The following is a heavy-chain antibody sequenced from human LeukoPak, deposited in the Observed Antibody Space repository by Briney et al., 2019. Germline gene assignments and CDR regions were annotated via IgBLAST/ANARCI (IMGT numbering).Heavy chain of an antibody. CDR3: AKDHYYDSSGSFVY. V-gene: IGHV3-9*01. CDR1: GFTFDDYA. CDR2: ISWNSGSI. J-gene: IGHJ4*02. Sequence: PGRSLRLSCAASGFTFDDYAMHWVRQAPGKGLEWVSGISWNSGSIGYADSVKGRFTISRDNAKNSLYLQMNSLRAEDTALYYCAKDHYYDSSGSFVYWGQGTLVTVSS. D-gene: IGHD3-22*01.